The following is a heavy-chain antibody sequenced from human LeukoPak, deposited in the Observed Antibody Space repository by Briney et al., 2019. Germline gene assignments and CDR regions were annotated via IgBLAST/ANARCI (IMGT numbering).Heavy chain of an antibody. CDR1: GGSYSNNY. J-gene: IGHJ6*03. Sequence: TSETLSLTCAVYGGSYSNNYWSWIRQPPGKGLEWIGYIYYSGSTNYNPSLKSRVTISVDTSKNQFSLKLSSVTAADTAVYYCARAFYPGYYSYMAVWGKGTTVTVSS. V-gene: IGHV4-59*01. D-gene: IGHD3-3*02. CDR3: ARAFYPGYYSYMAV. CDR2: IYYSGST.